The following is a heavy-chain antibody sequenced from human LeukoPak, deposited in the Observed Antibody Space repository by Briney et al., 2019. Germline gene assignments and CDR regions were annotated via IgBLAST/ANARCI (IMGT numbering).Heavy chain of an antibody. V-gene: IGHV3-7*01. CDR3: ARDLRAFDI. Sequence: PGGSLRLSCAASGFTFSDYYMTWVRQAPGKGLEWVANTKEDGSEKYYVDSVKGRFTISRDNAKNSLYLQMNSLRAEDTAVYYCARDLRAFDIWGQGTMVTVSS. J-gene: IGHJ3*02. CDR2: TKEDGSEK. CDR1: GFTFSDYY.